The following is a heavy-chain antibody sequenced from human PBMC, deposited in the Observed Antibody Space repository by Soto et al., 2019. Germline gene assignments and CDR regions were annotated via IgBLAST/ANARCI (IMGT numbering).Heavy chain of an antibody. V-gene: IGHV1-18*01. CDR2: ISAYNGNT. CDR3: ARDIVTYYDFWRGYYPRTDWFDP. D-gene: IGHD3-3*01. Sequence: QVQLVQSGAEVKKPGASVKVSCKASGYTFTSYGISWVRQAPGQGLEWMGWISAYNGNTNYAQKLQGRVTMTTDTSTSTAYMELRSLRSDDTAVYYCARDIVTYYDFWRGYYPRTDWFDPWGQGTLVTVSS. CDR1: GYTFTSYG. J-gene: IGHJ5*02.